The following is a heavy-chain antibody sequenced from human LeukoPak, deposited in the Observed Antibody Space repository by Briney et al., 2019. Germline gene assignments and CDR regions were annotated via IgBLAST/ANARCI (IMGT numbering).Heavy chain of an antibody. CDR1: GFIFSSDV. V-gene: IGHV3-48*04. J-gene: IGHJ4*02. CDR3: ARDYGPFDY. Sequence: YPGGSLRLSCAASGFIFSSDVMSWVRQAPGKGLEWVSYISSSGSAIYYADSVKGRFTISRDNAKNSLYLQMNSLRAEDTAVYYCARDYGPFDYWGQGTLVTVSS. CDR2: ISSSGSAI. D-gene: IGHD3-10*01.